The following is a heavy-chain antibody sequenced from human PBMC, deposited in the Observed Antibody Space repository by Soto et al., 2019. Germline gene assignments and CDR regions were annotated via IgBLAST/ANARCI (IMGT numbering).Heavy chain of an antibody. CDR1: GGSISSGGYY. J-gene: IGHJ4*02. CDR2: IYYSGST. D-gene: IGHD5-18*01. CDR3: ARGVDTAMDADY. V-gene: IGHV4-31*03. Sequence: TLSLTCTVSGGSISSGGYYWSWIRQHPGKGLEWIGYIYYSGSTYYNPSLKSRVTISVDTSKNQFSLKLSSVTAADTAVYYCARGVDTAMDADYWGQGTLVTVSS.